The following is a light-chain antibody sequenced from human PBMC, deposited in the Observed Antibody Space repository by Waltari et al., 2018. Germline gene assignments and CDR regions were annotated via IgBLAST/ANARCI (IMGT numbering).Light chain of an antibody. V-gene: IGKV3-20*01. CDR3: QKYDRLPET. Sequence: EIVLTQSPGTLSLSPGERGTLSCRASQSVSRFLAWYQQKPGQAPRLLIYGASTRATGIPDRFSGSVSGTDFSLTISILEPEDFAVYYCQKYDRLPETFGQGTKVEIK. CDR2: GAS. CDR1: QSVSRF. J-gene: IGKJ1*01.